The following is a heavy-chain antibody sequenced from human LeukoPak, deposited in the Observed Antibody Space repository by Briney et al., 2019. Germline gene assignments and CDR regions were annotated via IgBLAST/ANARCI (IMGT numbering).Heavy chain of an antibody. V-gene: IGHV1-2*06. Sequence: GASVKVSCKASGYTFTGYYIDWVRQAPGQGLEWVGRINPNSGGTNYAQKFHGRVTMTRDTSISTAYMELSRLRSDDTAVYYCARDVSGWVNFDSWGQGTLVTASS. D-gene: IGHD6-19*01. J-gene: IGHJ4*02. CDR3: ARDVSGWVNFDS. CDR1: GYTFTGYY. CDR2: INPNSGGT.